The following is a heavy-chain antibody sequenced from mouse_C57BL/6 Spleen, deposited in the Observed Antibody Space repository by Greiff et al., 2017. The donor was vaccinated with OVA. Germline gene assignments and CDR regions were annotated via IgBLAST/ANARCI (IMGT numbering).Heavy chain of an antibody. J-gene: IGHJ2*01. Sequence: EVQLQQSGAELVRPGASVKLSCTASGFNIKDDYMHWVKQRPEQGLEWIGWIDPENGDTEYASKFQGKATITADTSSNTAYLQLSSLTSEDTAVYYCTTGVYSNHWGQGTTLTVSS. V-gene: IGHV14-4*01. CDR3: TTGVYSNH. D-gene: IGHD2-5*01. CDR1: GFNIKDDY. CDR2: IDPENGDT.